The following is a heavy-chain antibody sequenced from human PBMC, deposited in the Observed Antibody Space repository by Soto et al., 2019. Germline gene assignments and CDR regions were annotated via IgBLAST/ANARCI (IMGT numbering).Heavy chain of an antibody. V-gene: IGHV3-23*01. CDR2: IRGSGGPT. CDR3: VKDFRGGYDWTHD. J-gene: IGHJ4*02. CDR1: GFTFSNYA. Sequence: EVKLLESGGDLVQPGGSLRLSCAASGFTFSNYAMSWVRQAPGKGLEWVSLIRGSGGPTNYADSVKGRFTVSRDNSKNMLFLQMNSLRAEDTAVYYCVKDFRGGYDWTHDWGQGTLVIVSS. D-gene: IGHD5-12*01.